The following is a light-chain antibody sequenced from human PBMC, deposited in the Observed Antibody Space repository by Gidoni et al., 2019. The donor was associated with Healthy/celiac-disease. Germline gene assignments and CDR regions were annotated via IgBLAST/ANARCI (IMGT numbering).Light chain of an antibody. Sequence: DIQMTQSPSTLSASVGDRVTITCRASQSISSWLAWYQQKPGKAPKLLIYDASSLESGVPSRFSGSGSGTEFTLTISSLQPDDFATYYCQQYNSYPITFXHXTRLEIK. CDR2: DAS. CDR3: QQYNSYPIT. CDR1: QSISSW. V-gene: IGKV1-5*01. J-gene: IGKJ5*01.